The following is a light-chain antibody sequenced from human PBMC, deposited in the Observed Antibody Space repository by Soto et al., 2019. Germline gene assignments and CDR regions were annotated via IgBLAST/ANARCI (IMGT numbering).Light chain of an antibody. CDR3: QHYDSSPPYT. J-gene: IGKJ2*01. Sequence: EIVLTQSQVTLSLSPGERATLSCRASRSFASSYLGWYQQKPGQAPRLLIYAASTRATAIPDRFSGSGSATHFTLTISRLEPEDSAVYYCQHYDSSPPYTFGQGTKLEIK. V-gene: IGKV3-20*01. CDR2: AAS. CDR1: RSFASSY.